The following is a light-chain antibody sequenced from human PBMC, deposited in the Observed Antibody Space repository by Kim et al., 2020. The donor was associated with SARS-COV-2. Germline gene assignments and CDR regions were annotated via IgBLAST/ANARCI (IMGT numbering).Light chain of an antibody. CDR2: EVS. V-gene: IGLV2-23*02. CDR1: RSEVGRYNL. CDR3: CSYAGSSDVV. J-gene: IGLJ2*01. Sequence: GQSIPISCTGTRSEVGRYNLVSWYQQHPGKAPKLMIYEVSKRPSGVSNRFSGSKPGNTASLTISGLQAEDEADYYCCSYAGSSDVVFGGGTQLTV.